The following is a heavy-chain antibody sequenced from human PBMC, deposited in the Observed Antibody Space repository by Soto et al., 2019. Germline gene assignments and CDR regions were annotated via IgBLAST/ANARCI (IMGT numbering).Heavy chain of an antibody. CDR1: GFTFSNYA. CDR3: AMEYYDFYSVYTGVYCDS. J-gene: IGHJ4*02. CDR2: IGGSTGST. V-gene: IGHV3-23*01. D-gene: IGHD3-3*01. Sequence: EVQLLESGGGLVQPGGSLRLSCAASGFTFSNYAMSWVRQAPGKGLEWVSSIGGSTGSTYYADSVKGRFAISRDNSENTLYLQMSSLRPEDTAVYYCAMEYYDFYSVYTGVYCDSWGEGAPVTASS.